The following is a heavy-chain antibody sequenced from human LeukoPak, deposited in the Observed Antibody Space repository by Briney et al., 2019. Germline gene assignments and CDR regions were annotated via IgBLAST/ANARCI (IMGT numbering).Heavy chain of an antibody. Sequence: RGSLRLSCAASGFTFSSYGMHWVRQAPGKGLEWVAVISYDGSNKYYADSVKGRFTISRDNSKNTLYLQMNSLRAEDTAVYYCAKELRGYSYGLRNNWFDPWGQGTLVTVSS. D-gene: IGHD5-18*01. CDR1: GFTFSSYG. CDR2: ISYDGSNK. V-gene: IGHV3-30*18. CDR3: AKELRGYSYGLRNNWFDP. J-gene: IGHJ5*02.